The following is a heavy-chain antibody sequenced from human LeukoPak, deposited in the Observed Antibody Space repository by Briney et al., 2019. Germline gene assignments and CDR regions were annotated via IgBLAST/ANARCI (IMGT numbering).Heavy chain of an antibody. Sequence: SETLSLTCTVSGGSISTSNYYWGWIRQPPGKGLEWIGNIFYSGSTYYNPSLKSRVTISVDTSKNQFSLKLSSVTAADTAVYYCARLGDYYYYMDVWGKGTTVTISS. CDR2: IFYSGST. CDR3: ARLGDYYYYMDV. D-gene: IGHD3-16*01. V-gene: IGHV4-39*01. CDR1: GGSISTSNYY. J-gene: IGHJ6*03.